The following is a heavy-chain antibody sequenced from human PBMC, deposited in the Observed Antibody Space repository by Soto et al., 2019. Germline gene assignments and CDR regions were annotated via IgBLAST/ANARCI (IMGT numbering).Heavy chain of an antibody. J-gene: IGHJ4*02. CDR3: ARVGGYCTGGSCYVDS. CDR1: GYTFTSYG. D-gene: IGHD2-15*01. Sequence: ASVKVSCKASGYTFTSYGISWVRQAPGQGFEWMGWISAYNGNTNYAQKFQDRVTMTTDTSTTTAYMELRSLISDDTAVYYCARVGGYCTGGSCYVDSWGQGTLVTVSS. V-gene: IGHV1-18*04. CDR2: ISAYNGNT.